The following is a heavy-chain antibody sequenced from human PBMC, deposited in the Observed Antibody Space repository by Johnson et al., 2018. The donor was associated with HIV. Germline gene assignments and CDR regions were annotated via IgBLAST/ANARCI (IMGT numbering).Heavy chain of an antibody. V-gene: IGHV3-15*01. CDR1: GFTFSNAW. J-gene: IGHJ3*02. CDR2: IKSKTDGGTT. D-gene: IGHD6-19*01. Sequence: VQLVESGGGLVKPGGSLRLSCAASGFTFSNAWMSWVRQAPGKGLEWVGRIKSKTDGGTTDYAAPVKGRFTISRDDSKNTLYLQMNSLTNEDTAVYYCTTDRGWGTDGFDIWGQGTMVTVSS. CDR3: TTDRGWGTDGFDI.